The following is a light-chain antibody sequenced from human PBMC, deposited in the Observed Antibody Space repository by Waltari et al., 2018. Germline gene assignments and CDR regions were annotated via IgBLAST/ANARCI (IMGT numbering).Light chain of an antibody. CDR1: SSDVGGYNY. Sequence: QSALTQPPSASGSPGQSVPIPCPGTSSDVGGYNYVSWYQQHPGKAPKLMISEVSKRPSGVPDRFSGSKSGNTASLTVSGLQAEDEADYYCSSYAGSNNPLFGGGTKLTVL. J-gene: IGLJ2*01. V-gene: IGLV2-8*01. CDR3: SSYAGSNNPL. CDR2: EVS.